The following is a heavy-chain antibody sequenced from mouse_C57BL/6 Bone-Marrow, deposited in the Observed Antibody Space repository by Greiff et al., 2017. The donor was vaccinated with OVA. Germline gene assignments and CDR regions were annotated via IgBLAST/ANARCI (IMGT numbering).Heavy chain of an antibody. J-gene: IGHJ2*01. D-gene: IGHD1-1*01. V-gene: IGHV1-55*01. Sequence: QVQLKQSGAELVKPGASVKMSCKASGYTFTSYWITWVKQRPGQGLEWIGDIYPGSGSTNYNEKFKSKATLTVDTSSSTAYMQLSSLTSEDSAVYYCARWVDYYGFDYWGQGTTLTVSS. CDR3: ARWVDYYGFDY. CDR1: GYTFTSYW. CDR2: IYPGSGST.